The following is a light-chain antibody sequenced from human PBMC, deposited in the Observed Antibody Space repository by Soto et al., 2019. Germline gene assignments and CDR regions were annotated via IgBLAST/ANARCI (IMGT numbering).Light chain of an antibody. V-gene: IGKV1-5*01. Sequence: EIQMTQSPSTLSASVGDRVTITCRASQNIYTWLAWYQQKPGKAPELLIYDASTLESGVPSRFSGSGSGTEFSLTISSLPPDDFATFYCQQYSSFSRTFGQGTKVDIK. CDR3: QQYSSFSRT. CDR1: QNIYTW. J-gene: IGKJ1*01. CDR2: DAS.